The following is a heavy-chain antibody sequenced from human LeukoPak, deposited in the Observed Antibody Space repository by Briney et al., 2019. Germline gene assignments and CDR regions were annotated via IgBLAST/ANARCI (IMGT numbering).Heavy chain of an antibody. D-gene: IGHD6-13*01. CDR1: GFTFSSYS. CDR3: ASIAAAGIDY. Sequence: GGSLRLSCAASGFTFSSYSMNWVRQAPGKGMEWVSSISSSSSYIYYADSVKGRFTISRDNAKNSLYLQMNSLRAEDTAVYYCASIAAAGIDYWGQGTLVTVSS. V-gene: IGHV3-21*01. J-gene: IGHJ4*02. CDR2: ISSSSSYI.